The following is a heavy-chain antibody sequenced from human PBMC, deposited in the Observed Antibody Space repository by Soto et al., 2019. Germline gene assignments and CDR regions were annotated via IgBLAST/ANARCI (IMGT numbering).Heavy chain of an antibody. D-gene: IGHD3-10*01. J-gene: IGHJ3*02. CDR2: IYPGDSDT. CDR1: GYSFTSYW. Sequence: PGESLKISCKGSGYSFTSYWIGWVRQMPGKGLEWMGIIYPGDSDTRYSPSFQGQVTISADKSISTAYLQWSSLKASDTAMYYCASKPYYYGSGSYWAAFDIWGQGTMVTVSS. CDR3: ASKPYYYGSGSYWAAFDI. V-gene: IGHV5-51*01.